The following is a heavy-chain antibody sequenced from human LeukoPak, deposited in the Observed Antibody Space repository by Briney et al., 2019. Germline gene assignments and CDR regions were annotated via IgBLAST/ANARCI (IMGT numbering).Heavy chain of an antibody. CDR3: ARDRTTTYYDFTPDV. Sequence: ASVKVSCKASGYTFTGYYMHWVRQAPGQGLEWMGWINPDSGATDYAQKFQGRVTLTRDTSITTAYMELSRLTSDDTAVYYCARDRTTTYYDFTPDVWGKGTTVTVSS. J-gene: IGHJ6*04. V-gene: IGHV1-2*02. CDR2: INPDSGAT. CDR1: GYTFTGYY. D-gene: IGHD3/OR15-3a*01.